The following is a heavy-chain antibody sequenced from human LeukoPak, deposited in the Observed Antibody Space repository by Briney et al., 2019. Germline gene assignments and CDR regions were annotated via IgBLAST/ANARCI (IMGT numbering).Heavy chain of an antibody. CDR2: IRYDGSNR. CDR3: AKEGRYCSGGSCSYYFDY. Sequence: GGSLRLSCAASGFTFSSYGMHWVRQAPGKGLEWVAFIRYDGSNRYYADSVKGRFTISRDNSKNTPYLQMNSLRAEDTAVYYCAKEGRYCSGGSCSYYFDYWGQGTLVTVSS. V-gene: IGHV3-30*02. J-gene: IGHJ4*02. CDR1: GFTFSSYG. D-gene: IGHD2-15*01.